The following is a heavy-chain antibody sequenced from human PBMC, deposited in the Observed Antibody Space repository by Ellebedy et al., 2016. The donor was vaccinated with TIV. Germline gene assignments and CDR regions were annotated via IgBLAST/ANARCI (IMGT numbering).Heavy chain of an antibody. J-gene: IGHJ4*02. CDR1: GFTFSSYA. CDR3: ARELWSGYYSAAGTFDY. CDR2: ISYDGSNK. V-gene: IGHV3-30-3*01. Sequence: GESLKISXAASGFTFSSYAMHWVRQAPGKGLEWVAVISYDGSNKYYADSVKGRFTISRDNSKNTLYLQMNSLRAEDTAVYYCARELWSGYYSAAGTFDYWGQGTLVTVSS. D-gene: IGHD3-3*01.